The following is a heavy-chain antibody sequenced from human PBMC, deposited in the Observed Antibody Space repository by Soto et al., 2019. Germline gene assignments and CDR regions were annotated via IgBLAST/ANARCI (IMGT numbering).Heavy chain of an antibody. V-gene: IGHV3-49*04. Sequence: GGSLRLSCTTSGFSFGDYAMTWVRQAPGKGLEWVGFIRNPGYGGTTEYATSVKGRFIISRDDSMSSAYLQLNSLEVDDSAVYYCVRGSFGYYGPWGQGTLVTVS. D-gene: IGHD3-3*01. CDR2: IRNPGYGGTT. CDR3: VRGSFGYYGP. CDR1: GFSFGDYA. J-gene: IGHJ5*02.